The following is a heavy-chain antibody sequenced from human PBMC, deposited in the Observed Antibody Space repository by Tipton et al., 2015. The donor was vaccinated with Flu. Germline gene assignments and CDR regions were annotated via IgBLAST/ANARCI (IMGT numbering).Heavy chain of an antibody. CDR3: AMLNRASLVGGY. V-gene: IGHV1-18*01. CDR1: GYTFNSYG. D-gene: IGHD1-26*01. J-gene: IGHJ4*02. CDR2: INPYNGNT. Sequence: QVQLVQSGAEVKKPGASVKVSCKASGYTFNSYGINWVRQAPGQGLEWMGWINPYNGNTNYAQKLQDRVTMTTDTSTSTAYMELRSLRSDDTAVYYCAMLNRASLVGGYWGQGTLVTVSS.